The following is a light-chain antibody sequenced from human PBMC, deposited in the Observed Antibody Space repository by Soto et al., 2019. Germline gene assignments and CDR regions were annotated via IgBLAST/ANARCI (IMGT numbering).Light chain of an antibody. CDR1: QSVSSSY. Sequence: EIVLTQSPGTLSLSPGERATLSCRASQSVSSSYLAWYQQKPGQAPRLLIYGASSRATGIPDRFSGNGSGTDFTLTISRLEPEDFAVYDCHHYGSSGYTFGQGTKLEIK. CDR3: HHYGSSGYT. V-gene: IGKV3-20*01. J-gene: IGKJ2*01. CDR2: GAS.